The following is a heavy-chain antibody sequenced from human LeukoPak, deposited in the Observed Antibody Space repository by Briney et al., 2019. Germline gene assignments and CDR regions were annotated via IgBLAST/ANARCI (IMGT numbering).Heavy chain of an antibody. CDR2: ISYDGSKQ. CDR3: AKDYNWGSPLYYFDH. J-gene: IGHJ4*02. CDR1: GFTFSSYS. V-gene: IGHV3-30*18. Sequence: HPGGSLRLSCAASGFTFSSYSMNWVRQAPGKGLEWVAAISYDGSKQFYADSVKGRFTISRDNSENTLNLQMNSLRPEDTAIYYCAKDYNWGSPLYYFDHWGQGTLVTVSS. D-gene: IGHD7-27*01.